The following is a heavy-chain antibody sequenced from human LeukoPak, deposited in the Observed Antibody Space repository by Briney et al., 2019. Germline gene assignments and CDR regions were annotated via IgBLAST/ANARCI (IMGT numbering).Heavy chain of an antibody. J-gene: IGHJ4*02. D-gene: IGHD4-17*01. V-gene: IGHV3-7*02. CDR3: AITGGPTVTAFDL. Sequence: GGSLRLSCVASGFIFRNYWMSRVRQAPGKGLEWVANINHDGGDKNYVDSVKSRFTISRDNAKSSLYLQMNSLRVEDTAVYYCAITGGPTVTAFDLWGQGILVTVSS. CDR1: GFIFRNYW. CDR2: INHDGGDK.